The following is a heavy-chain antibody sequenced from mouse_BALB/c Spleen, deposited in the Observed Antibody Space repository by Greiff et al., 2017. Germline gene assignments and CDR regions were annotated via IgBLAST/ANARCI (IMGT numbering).Heavy chain of an antibody. D-gene: IGHD1-2*01. CDR3: ARITTATYWYFDV. CDR1: GFTFSDYG. J-gene: IGHJ1*01. CDR2: ISNLAYSI. Sequence: EVKLVESGGGLVQPGGSRKLSCAASGFTFSDYGMAWVRQAPGKGPEWVAFISNLAYSIYYADTVTGRFTISRENAKNTLYLEMSSLRSEDTAMYYCARITTATYWYFDVWGAGTTVTVSS. V-gene: IGHV5-15*02.